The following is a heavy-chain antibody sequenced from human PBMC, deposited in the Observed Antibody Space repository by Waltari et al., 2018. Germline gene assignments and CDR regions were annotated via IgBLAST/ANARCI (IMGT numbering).Heavy chain of an antibody. V-gene: IGHV4-34*01. CDR3: ARGRIAAAQFDY. J-gene: IGHJ4*02. D-gene: IGHD6-13*01. CDR1: GGSFXGYY. Sequence: QVQLQQWGAGLLKPSETLSLTCAVYGGSFXGYYWSWIRQPPGKGLEWIGEINHSGSTNYNPALKSRVTISVETSKNQFSLKLSSVTAADTAVYYCARGRIAAAQFDYWGQGTLVTVSS. CDR2: INHSGST.